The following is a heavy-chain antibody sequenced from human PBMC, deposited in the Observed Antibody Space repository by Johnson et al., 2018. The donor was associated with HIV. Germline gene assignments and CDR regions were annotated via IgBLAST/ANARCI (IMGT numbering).Heavy chain of an antibody. CDR2: IFSGGTT. Sequence: EVQLVESGGGLVQPGGSLRLSCAASGFSFSNYAMTWVRQAPGKGLEWVSAIFSGGTTDYADSVKGRFTISRDNSKNTLYLQMNSLRAEDTAVYYCAKGRETNAFDIWGQGTMVTVSS. V-gene: IGHV3-66*01. D-gene: IGHD1-7*01. CDR3: AKGRETNAFDI. CDR1: GFSFSNYA. J-gene: IGHJ3*02.